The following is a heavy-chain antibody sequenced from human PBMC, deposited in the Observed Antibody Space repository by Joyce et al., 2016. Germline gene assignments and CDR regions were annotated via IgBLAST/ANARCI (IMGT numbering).Heavy chain of an antibody. Sequence: QVQLQESGPGLVKPSQTLSLTCTVSGGSISSGGYYWSWIRQHPGKGLECIGYIYYSGSTYYNPSLKSRVTKAVDTSKNQFSLKLSSVTAADTAVYYCARDDGSDYRTGNGFDIWGQGTMVTVSS. CDR2: IYYSGST. V-gene: IGHV4-31*03. D-gene: IGHD3-10*01. CDR3: ARDDGSDYRTGNGFDI. CDR1: GGSISSGGYY. J-gene: IGHJ3*02.